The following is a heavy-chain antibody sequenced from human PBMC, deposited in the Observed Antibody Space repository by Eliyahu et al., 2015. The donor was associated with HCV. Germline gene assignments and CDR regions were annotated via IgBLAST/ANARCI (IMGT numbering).Heavy chain of an antibody. J-gene: IGHJ6*02. V-gene: IGHV4-39*01. Sequence: QLQLQESGPGLVKPSETLSLTCTVSGGSIXXSSYYWGWXRQPPGKGLEWIGSIYYSGSTYYNPSLKXRVTISVDTSKNQFSLKLSSVTAADTAVYYCARHGGGSGHIEYSSSSSYYYYGMDVWGQGTTVTVSS. CDR1: GGSIXXSSYY. D-gene: IGHD6-6*01. CDR3: ARHGGGSGHIEYSSSSSYYYYGMDV. CDR2: IYYSGST.